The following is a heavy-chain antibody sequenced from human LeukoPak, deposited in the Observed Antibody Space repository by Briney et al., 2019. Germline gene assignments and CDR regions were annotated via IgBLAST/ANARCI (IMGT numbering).Heavy chain of an antibody. CDR1: GFTVSSNY. J-gene: IGHJ4*02. CDR2: IYSGGTT. CDR3: TTVNWDYYGSGSNLDY. Sequence: PGGSLRLSCAASGFTVSSNYMSWVRQAPGKGLEWVSLIYSGGTTYYADSVKGRFTISRDNSKNTLYLQMDSLRTEDTAVYYCTTVNWDYYGSGSNLDYWGQGTLVTVSS. D-gene: IGHD3-10*01. V-gene: IGHV3-53*01.